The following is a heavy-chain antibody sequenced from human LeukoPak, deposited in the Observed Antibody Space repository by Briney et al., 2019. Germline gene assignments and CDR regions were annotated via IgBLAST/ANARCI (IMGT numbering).Heavy chain of an antibody. J-gene: IGHJ2*01. CDR2: ISRGGDMT. D-gene: IGHD2-21*01. Sequence: GGFLRLSCAASGFAFGNTGMSWVRQTPGTGLEWVSSISRGGDMTFYADSVRGRFTVSRDNSINTLYLQMNSLRAEDAAVYFCAKIGVIANWYFDIWGRGTLVTVSS. CDR1: GFAFGNTG. CDR3: AKIGVIANWYFDI. V-gene: IGHV3-23*01.